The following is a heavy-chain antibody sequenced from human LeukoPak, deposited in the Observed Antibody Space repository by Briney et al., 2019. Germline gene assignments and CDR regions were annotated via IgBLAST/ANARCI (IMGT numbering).Heavy chain of an antibody. Sequence: PSETLSLTCTVSGGSISSSSYYWGWIRQPPGKGLEWIGSIYYSGNTYYNPSLKSRVTISVDTSKNQFSLKLSSVTAADTAMYYCARAHYYDGSGNWFDTWGQGTLVTVSS. CDR2: IYYSGNT. CDR3: ARAHYYDGSGNWFDT. CDR1: GGSISSSSYY. D-gene: IGHD3-22*01. V-gene: IGHV4-39*01. J-gene: IGHJ5*02.